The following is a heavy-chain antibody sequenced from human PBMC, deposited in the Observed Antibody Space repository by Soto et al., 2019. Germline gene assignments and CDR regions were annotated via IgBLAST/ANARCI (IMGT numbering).Heavy chain of an antibody. V-gene: IGHV3-30-3*01. CDR1: GFTFSSYA. Sequence: PGGSLRLSCAASGFTFSSYAMHWVRQAPGKGLEWVAVISYDGSNKYYADSVKGRFTISRDNSKNTLYLQMNSLRAEDTAEYYCARDPEGKYDFWSGYYPYYYYGMDVWGQGTTVTVSS. CDR3: ARDPEGKYDFWSGYYPYYYYGMDV. CDR2: ISYDGSNK. D-gene: IGHD3-3*01. J-gene: IGHJ6*02.